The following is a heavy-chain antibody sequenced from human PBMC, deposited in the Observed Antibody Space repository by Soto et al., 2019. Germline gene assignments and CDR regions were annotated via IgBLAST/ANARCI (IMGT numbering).Heavy chain of an antibody. J-gene: IGHJ4*02. CDR1: GGTFSSYA. Sequence: QVQLVQSGAEVKKPGSSVKVSCKASGGTFSSYAISWVRQAPGPGLEWMGGIIPIFGTANYAQKCQGRVTTTADESTSTAYMELSSRRSEDEAVYYYARVRGGLFDYWGQGTLVTVSS. V-gene: IGHV1-69*01. D-gene: IGHD3-16*01. CDR2: IIPIFGTA. CDR3: ARVRGGLFDY.